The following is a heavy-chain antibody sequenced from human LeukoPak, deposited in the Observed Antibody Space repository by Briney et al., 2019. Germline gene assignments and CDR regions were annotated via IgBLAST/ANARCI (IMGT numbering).Heavy chain of an antibody. D-gene: IGHD1-26*01. J-gene: IGHJ4*02. Sequence: PSETLSLTCTVSGGSISSSSYYWGWIRQPPGKGLEWLGSIYYSGSTYYNPSLKSRVTISVDTSKNQFSLKLSSVTAADTAVYYCARHERYGGATNPDYWGQGTLVTVSS. CDR3: ARHERYGGATNPDY. V-gene: IGHV4-39*01. CDR1: GGSISSSSYY. CDR2: IYYSGST.